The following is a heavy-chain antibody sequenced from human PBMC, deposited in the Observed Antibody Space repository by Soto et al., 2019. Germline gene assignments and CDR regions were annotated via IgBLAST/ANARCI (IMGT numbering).Heavy chain of an antibody. J-gene: IGHJ4*02. D-gene: IGHD3-3*01. CDR2: ISGSGGST. V-gene: IGHV3-23*01. CDR3: AKGITIFGVVKDYFDY. Sequence: GGSLRLSCAASGFTFSSYAMSWVRQAPGKGLEWVSAISGSGGSTYYADSVKGRFTISRDNSKNTLYLQMNSLRAEDTAVYYCAKGITIFGVVKDYFDYWGQGTLVTVSS. CDR1: GFTFSSYA.